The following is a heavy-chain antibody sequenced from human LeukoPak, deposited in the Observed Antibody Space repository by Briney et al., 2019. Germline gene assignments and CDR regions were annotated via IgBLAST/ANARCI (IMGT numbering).Heavy chain of an antibody. CDR3: ARESRNDYAGWWYFDY. CDR2: INPSGGST. D-gene: IGHD4-17*01. CDR1: GYTFTSYY. J-gene: IGHJ4*02. Sequence: ASVTVSCKASGYTFTSYYMHWVRQAPGQGLEWMGIINPSGGSTSYAQKFQGRVTMTRDMSTSTVYMELSSLRSEDTAVYYCARESRNDYAGWWYFDYWGQGTLVTVSS. V-gene: IGHV1-46*01.